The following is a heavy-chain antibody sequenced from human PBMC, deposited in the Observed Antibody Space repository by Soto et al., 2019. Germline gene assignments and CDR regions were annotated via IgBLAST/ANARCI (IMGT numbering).Heavy chain of an antibody. D-gene: IGHD6-13*01. Sequence: PGGSLRLSCAAFGFTFSGSAMHWVRQASGKGLEWVGRIRSKANSYATAYAASVKGRFTISRDDSKNTAYLQMNSLKTEDTAVYYCTSIAAPGAFDIWGQGTMVTVSS. CDR3: TSIAAPGAFDI. J-gene: IGHJ3*02. CDR2: IRSKANSYAT. V-gene: IGHV3-73*01. CDR1: GFTFSGSA.